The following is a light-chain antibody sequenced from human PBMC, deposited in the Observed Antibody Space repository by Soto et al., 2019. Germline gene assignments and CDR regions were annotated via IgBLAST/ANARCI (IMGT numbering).Light chain of an antibody. J-gene: IGKJ1*01. Sequence: EIVMTQSPSTLSVSPGERATLSCRASQSVSSTLAWYQQKPGQAPRLLIYGASNRATGIPDRFSGSGSGTDFTLTISRLEPEDFAVYYCQQYGSSGTFGQGTKVAIK. CDR3: QQYGSSGT. CDR1: QSVSST. V-gene: IGKV3-20*01. CDR2: GAS.